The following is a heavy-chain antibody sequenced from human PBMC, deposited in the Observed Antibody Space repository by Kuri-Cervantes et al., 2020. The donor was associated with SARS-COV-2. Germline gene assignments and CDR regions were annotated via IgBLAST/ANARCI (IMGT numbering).Heavy chain of an antibody. D-gene: IGHD5-18*01. CDR1: GFTFSSYG. V-gene: IGHV3-33*06. Sequence: SLKISCAASGFTFSSYGMHWVRQAPGKGLEWVAVIWYDGSNKYYADSVKGRFTISRDNSKNTLYLQMNSLRAEDTAVYYCAKETYGYPYYFDYWGQGTLVTVSS. J-gene: IGHJ4*02. CDR2: IWYDGSNK. CDR3: AKETYGYPYYFDY.